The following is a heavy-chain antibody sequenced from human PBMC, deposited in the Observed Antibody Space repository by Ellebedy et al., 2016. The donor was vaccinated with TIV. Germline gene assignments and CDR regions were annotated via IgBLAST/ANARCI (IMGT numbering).Heavy chain of an antibody. V-gene: IGHV3-30*03. CDR3: AREAAWGQWYYDL. CDR2: VADVGNAT. CDR1: GFTSSRFG. J-gene: IGHJ2*01. D-gene: IGHD3-16*01. Sequence: PGGSLRLSCAASGFTSSRFGMHWVRQAPGKGLEWVAVVADVGNATVYADSVKGLFTISRDNSKTTLYMQMNGLRPEDTAVYYCAREAAWGQWYYDLWGRGTLVTVSS.